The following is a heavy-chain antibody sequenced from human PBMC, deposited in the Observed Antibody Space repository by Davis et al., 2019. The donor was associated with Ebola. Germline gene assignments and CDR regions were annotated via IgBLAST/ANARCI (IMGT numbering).Heavy chain of an antibody. Sequence: SVTVSCQASVYTFTSYAMHWVRQAPGQRLEWMGWINAGNGNTKYSQKFQGRVTITRDTSASTAYMELSSLRFEDTAVYYCARQAFMDVWGQGTTVTVSS. CDR1: VYTFTSYA. J-gene: IGHJ6*02. CDR2: INAGNGNT. CDR3: ARQAFMDV. V-gene: IGHV1-3*01.